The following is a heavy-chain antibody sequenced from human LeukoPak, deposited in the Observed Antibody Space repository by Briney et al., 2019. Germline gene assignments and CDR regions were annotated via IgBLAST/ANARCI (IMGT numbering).Heavy chain of an antibody. D-gene: IGHD3-22*01. CDR3: AKGDFYDSSGYPYFDY. Sequence: GGSLRLSCAASGFTFSSYAMSWVRQAPGKGLEWVSAISGSGGSTYYADSVKGRFTISRDNSKDTLYLQMNSLRAEDTAVYYCAKGDFYDSSGYPYFDYWGQGTLVTVSS. CDR1: GFTFSSYA. V-gene: IGHV3-23*01. J-gene: IGHJ4*02. CDR2: ISGSGGST.